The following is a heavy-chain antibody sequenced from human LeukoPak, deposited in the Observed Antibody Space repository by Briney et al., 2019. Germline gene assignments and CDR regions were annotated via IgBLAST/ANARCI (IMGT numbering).Heavy chain of an antibody. CDR1: GFTFSDYY. Sequence: GGSLRLSCAASGFTFSDYYMSWIRQAPGKGLEWVSAISGSGGSTYYADSVKGRFTISRDNAKNSLYLQMNSLRAEDTAVYYCARDRYYYDSSGYQLIDYWGQGTLVTVSS. D-gene: IGHD3-22*01. J-gene: IGHJ4*02. V-gene: IGHV3-11*04. CDR2: ISGSGGST. CDR3: ARDRYYYDSSGYQLIDY.